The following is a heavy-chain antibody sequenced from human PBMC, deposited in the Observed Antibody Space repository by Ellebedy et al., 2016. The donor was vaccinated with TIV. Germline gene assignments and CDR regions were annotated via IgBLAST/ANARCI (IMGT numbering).Heavy chain of an antibody. Sequence: GGSLRLXXSASGFTFSTYAMHWVRQAPGRGLEYVAGISSNGGSTYYADSVKGRFTISRDNSKNTLYLQMNSLRAEDTAVYYCAKDLGKGGGSVFDYWGQGALVTVSS. D-gene: IGHD6-19*01. V-gene: IGHV3-64*04. CDR1: GFTFSTYA. CDR2: ISSNGGST. J-gene: IGHJ4*02. CDR3: AKDLGKGGGSVFDY.